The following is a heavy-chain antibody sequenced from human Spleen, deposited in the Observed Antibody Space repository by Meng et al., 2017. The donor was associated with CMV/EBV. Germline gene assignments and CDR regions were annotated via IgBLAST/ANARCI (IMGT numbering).Heavy chain of an antibody. CDR3: ARDPSYYRSGYYAP. Sequence: SVKVSCKASGDTFSDYAISWVRQTPGQGLEWMGGIVPKFRTPNYAQKFQGRVTITTDESTSTTYMELTNLSSQDTAVYYCARDPSYYRSGYYAPWGQGTLVTVSS. V-gene: IGHV1-69*05. CDR2: IVPKFRTP. D-gene: IGHD3-22*01. CDR1: GDTFSDYA. J-gene: IGHJ5*02.